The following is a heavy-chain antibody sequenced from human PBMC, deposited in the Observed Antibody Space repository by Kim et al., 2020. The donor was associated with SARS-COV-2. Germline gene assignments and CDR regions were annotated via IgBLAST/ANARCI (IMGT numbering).Heavy chain of an antibody. D-gene: IGHD3-10*01. J-gene: IGHJ4*02. V-gene: IGHV4-31*02. CDR3: ARDGVYGSGSSY. Sequence: YYTPSLTSRVTISVDTSKNQFSLKLSSVTAADTAVYYCARDGVYGSGSSYWGQGTLVTVSS.